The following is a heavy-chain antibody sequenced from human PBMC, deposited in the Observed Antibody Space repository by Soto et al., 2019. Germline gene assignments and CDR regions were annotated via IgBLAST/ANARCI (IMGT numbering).Heavy chain of an antibody. CDR1: GYTFTSYY. CDR3: AREEVMPGTPQYYYYYGMDV. Sequence: ASVKVSCKASGYTFTSYYMHWVRQAPGQGLEWMGIINPSGGSTSYAQKFQGRVTMTRDTSTSTVYMELSSLRSEDTAVYYCAREEVMPGTPQYYYYYGMDVWGQGTTVTVSS. J-gene: IGHJ6*02. D-gene: IGHD3-16*01. CDR2: INPSGGST. V-gene: IGHV1-46*01.